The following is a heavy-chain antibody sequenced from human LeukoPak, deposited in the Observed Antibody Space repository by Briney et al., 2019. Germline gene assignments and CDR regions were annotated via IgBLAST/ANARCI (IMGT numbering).Heavy chain of an antibody. CDR1: GGTFSSYA. Sequence: ASVKVSCKASGGTFSSYAISWVRQAPGQGLEWMGWINPNSGGTNYAQKFQGRVTMTRDTSISTAYMELSRLRSDDTAVYYCARGRVGSGEWFDPWGQGTLVTVSS. CDR2: INPNSGGT. CDR3: ARGRVGSGEWFDP. D-gene: IGHD2-15*01. V-gene: IGHV1-2*02. J-gene: IGHJ5*02.